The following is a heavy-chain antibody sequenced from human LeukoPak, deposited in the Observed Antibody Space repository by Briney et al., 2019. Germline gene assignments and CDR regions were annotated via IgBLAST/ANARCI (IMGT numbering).Heavy chain of an antibody. CDR3: ARGHIYYFDY. CDR1: GGSSSGYY. V-gene: IGHV4-59*01. CDR2: MYYSGST. J-gene: IGHJ4*02. Sequence: PSETLSLTCTVSGGSSSGYYWTWIRQPPGKGLEWIGYMYYSGSTNYNPSLKSRVTISVDTSKNQLSLKLRSVTAADTAVYYCARGHIYYFDYWGQGTLVTVSS. D-gene: IGHD3-3*02.